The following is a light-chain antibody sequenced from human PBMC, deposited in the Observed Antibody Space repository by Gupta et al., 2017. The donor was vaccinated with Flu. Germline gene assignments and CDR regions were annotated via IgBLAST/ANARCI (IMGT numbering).Light chain of an antibody. CDR1: QNIIRY. J-gene: IGKJ2*01. Sequence: PSSLSASVGDRVTITCRASQNIIRYLNWYQQKPGKAPKLLIFDTSSLQGGVPSRFSGSGAGTDFTLTISRLQPEDFATYYCQQSDRTPYTFGQGTKLEIK. CDR3: QQSDRTPYT. CDR2: DTS. V-gene: IGKV1-39*01.